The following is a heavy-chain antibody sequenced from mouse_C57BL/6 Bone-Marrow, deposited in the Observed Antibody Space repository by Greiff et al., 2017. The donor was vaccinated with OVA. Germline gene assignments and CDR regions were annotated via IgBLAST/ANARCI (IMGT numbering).Heavy chain of an antibody. D-gene: IGHD2-4*01. CDR1: GYSITSGYY. CDR3: ASALYYDSAMDY. V-gene: IGHV3-6*01. Sequence: EVQLVESGPGLVKPSQSLSLTCSVTGYSITSGYYWNWIRQFPGNKLEWMGYISYDGSNNYNPSLKNRISITRDTSKNQFFLKLNSVTTEDTATYYCASALYYDSAMDYWGQGTSVTVSS. CDR2: ISYDGSN. J-gene: IGHJ4*01.